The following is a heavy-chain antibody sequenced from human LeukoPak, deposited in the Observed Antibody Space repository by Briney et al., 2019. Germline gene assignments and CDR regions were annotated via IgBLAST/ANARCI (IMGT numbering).Heavy chain of an antibody. Sequence: GGSLRLSCAASGFTFSSYSMNWVRQAPGKGLEWVSSISSSSSYIYYADSVKGRFTISRDNAKNSLYLQMNSLRAEDTAVYNCARDLIAAAVFDYWGQGTLVTVSS. CDR1: GFTFSSYS. CDR2: ISSSSSYI. D-gene: IGHD6-13*01. V-gene: IGHV3-21*01. CDR3: ARDLIAAAVFDY. J-gene: IGHJ4*02.